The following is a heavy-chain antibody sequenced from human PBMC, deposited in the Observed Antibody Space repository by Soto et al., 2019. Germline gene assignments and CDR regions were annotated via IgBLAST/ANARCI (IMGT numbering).Heavy chain of an antibody. V-gene: IGHV4-31*03. J-gene: IGHJ5*02. D-gene: IGHD6-6*01. CDR2: IFYSGTT. Sequence: QVQLQESGPGLVKPSQTLSLTCTVSGGSISSGGYYWSWIRQHPGKGLEWIGYIFYSGTTYYNPSINSRVTISADTSKNQSSLTLKPVTAADTAVYYCARSVHPWAQGTLVTVSS. CDR1: GGSISSGGYY. CDR3: ARSVHP.